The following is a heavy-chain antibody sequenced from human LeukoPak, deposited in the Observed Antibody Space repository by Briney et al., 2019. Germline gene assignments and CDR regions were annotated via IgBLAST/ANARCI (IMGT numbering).Heavy chain of an antibody. CDR2: INHSGST. V-gene: IGHV4-39*07. J-gene: IGHJ5*02. CDR1: GGSISSSSYY. D-gene: IGHD5-18*01. Sequence: PSETLSLTCTVSGGSISSSSYYWGWIRQPPGKGLEWIGEINHSGSTNYNPSLKSRVTISVDTSKNQFSLKLSSVTAADTAVYYCASRAPPQLWLESAFDPWGQGTLVTVSS. CDR3: ASRAPPQLWLESAFDP.